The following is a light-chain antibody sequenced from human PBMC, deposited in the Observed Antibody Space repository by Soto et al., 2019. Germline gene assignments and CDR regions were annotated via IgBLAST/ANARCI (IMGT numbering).Light chain of an antibody. J-gene: IGKJ4*01. CDR1: QSVSSY. Sequence: IVLTQSPATLSLSPGERATLSCRASQSVSSYLAWYQQKPGQAPRLLIYGTSSRATGIPARFSGSGSRTDFTLTISSLEPEDFAVYYCQQRTNWPLTFGGGTKVDIK. CDR3: QQRTNWPLT. CDR2: GTS. V-gene: IGKV3-11*01.